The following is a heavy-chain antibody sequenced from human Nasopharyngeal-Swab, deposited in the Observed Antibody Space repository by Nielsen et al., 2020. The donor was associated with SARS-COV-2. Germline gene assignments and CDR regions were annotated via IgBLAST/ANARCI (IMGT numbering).Heavy chain of an antibody. V-gene: IGHV4-39*01. CDR1: GGSISSSSYY. J-gene: IGHJ1*01. D-gene: IGHD6-13*01. CDR2: IYYSGST. Sequence: SETLSLTCTVSGGSISSSSYYWGWIRQPPGKGLEWIGNIYYSGSTYYNPSLKSRVTISVDTSKNQFSLKLSSVTAADTAVYYCASSWYGFPPAGYFQHWGQGTLVTVSS. CDR3: ASSWYGFPPAGYFQH.